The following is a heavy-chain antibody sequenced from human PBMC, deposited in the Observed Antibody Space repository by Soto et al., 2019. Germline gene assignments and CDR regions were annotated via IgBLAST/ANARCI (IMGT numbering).Heavy chain of an antibody. CDR2: ISGSGGST. CDR3: AKSHCTNGVCYNDY. D-gene: IGHD2-8*01. V-gene: IGHV3-23*01. J-gene: IGHJ4*02. CDR1: GFTFSSYA. Sequence: EVQLLESGGGLVQPGGSLRLSCAASGFTFSSYAMSWVRQARGKGLEWVSAISGSGGSTYYADSVKGRFTISRDNSKNTLYLQMNSVRAEDTAVYYCAKSHCTNGVCYNDYWGQGTLVNVSS.